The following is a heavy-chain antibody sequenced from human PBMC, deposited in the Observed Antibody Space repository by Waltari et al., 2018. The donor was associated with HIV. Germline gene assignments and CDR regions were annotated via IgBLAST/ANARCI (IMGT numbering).Heavy chain of an antibody. CDR2: INPNSGGT. J-gene: IGHJ6*02. V-gene: IGHV1-2*02. D-gene: IGHD6-13*01. Sequence: QVQLVQSGAEVTKPGASVKVSCKASGYTFTGYYMHWVRQAPGQGLEWMGWINPNSGGTNYAQKFQGRVTMTRDTSISTAYMELSRLRSDDTAVYYCARDLSSSWYENYYYGMDVWGQGTTVTVSS. CDR3: ARDLSSSWYENYYYGMDV. CDR1: GYTFTGYY.